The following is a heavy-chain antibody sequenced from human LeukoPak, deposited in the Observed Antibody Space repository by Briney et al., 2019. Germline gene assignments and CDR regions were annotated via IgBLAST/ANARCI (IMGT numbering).Heavy chain of an antibody. CDR1: GGSISSSSYY. CDR3: ASEDIVVVPAAILEANWFDP. V-gene: IGHV4-39*07. CDR2: IYYSGST. D-gene: IGHD2-2*01. J-gene: IGHJ5*02. Sequence: NTSETLSLACTVSGGSISSSSYYWGWIRQPPGKGLEWIGSIYYSGSTYYNPSLKSRVTISVDTSKNQFSLKLSSVTAADTAVYYCASEDIVVVPAAILEANWFDPWGQGTLVTVSS.